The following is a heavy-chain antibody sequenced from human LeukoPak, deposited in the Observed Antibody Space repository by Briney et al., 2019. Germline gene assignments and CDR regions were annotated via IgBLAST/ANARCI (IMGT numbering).Heavy chain of an antibody. D-gene: IGHD3-22*01. V-gene: IGHV3-21*01. CDR1: GFTFSSYS. Sequence: GGSLRLSCAASGFTFSSYSMNWVRQAPGKGLEWVSSISSSSSYIYYADSVKGRFTISRDNAKNSLYLQMNSLRAEDTAVYYCARGTYYYDSSGYDFDYWGQGAPVTVSS. CDR2: ISSSSSYI. J-gene: IGHJ4*02. CDR3: ARGTYYYDSSGYDFDY.